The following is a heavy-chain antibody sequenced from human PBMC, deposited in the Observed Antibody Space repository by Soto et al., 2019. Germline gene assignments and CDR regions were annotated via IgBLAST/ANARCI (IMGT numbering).Heavy chain of an antibody. CDR3: ARINDILTGFDY. CDR2: IFSNDEK. CDR1: GFSLSNARMG. V-gene: IGHV2-26*01. D-gene: IGHD3-9*01. Sequence: QVTLKESGPVLVKPTETPTLTCTVSGFSLSNARMGVSWIRQPPGKALEWLAHIFSNDEKSYSTSLKSRFTISKDTSKSQVVLTMTNLDPVDTATYYCARINDILTGFDYWGQGTLVTVSS. J-gene: IGHJ4*02.